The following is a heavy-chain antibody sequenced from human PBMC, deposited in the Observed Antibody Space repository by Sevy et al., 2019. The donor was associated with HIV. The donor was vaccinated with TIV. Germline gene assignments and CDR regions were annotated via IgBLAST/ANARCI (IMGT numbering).Heavy chain of an antibody. D-gene: IGHD2-15*01. V-gene: IGHV3-23*01. CDR3: AKDRAVLVGDAFDL. CDR1: EITLSNYA. Sequence: GGSLRLSCAASEITLSNYAMNWVRQAPGRGLEWVSAISCSGGSTYYADSVKGRFTISRDNSKNTLSLQMHSLRVEDKAVYYCAKDRAVLVGDAFDLWGQGTMVTVSS. J-gene: IGHJ3*01. CDR2: ISCSGGST.